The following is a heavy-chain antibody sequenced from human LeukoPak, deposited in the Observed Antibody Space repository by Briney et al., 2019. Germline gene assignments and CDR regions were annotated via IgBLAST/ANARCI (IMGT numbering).Heavy chain of an antibody. Sequence: GGSLRLSCAASGFTLSTYWMCWVRPAPGKGLEWVANIKEDGSETNYVESVKGRFFISRDNAKNSQRLQMNSLRVEDSAVYYRARCEGFYDYFSGNPTYYFYMDVWGKGTTVTVSS. D-gene: IGHD3-16*01. V-gene: IGHV3-7*03. CDR2: IKEDGSET. J-gene: IGHJ6*03. CDR3: ARCEGFYDYFSGNPTYYFYMDV. CDR1: GFTLSTYW.